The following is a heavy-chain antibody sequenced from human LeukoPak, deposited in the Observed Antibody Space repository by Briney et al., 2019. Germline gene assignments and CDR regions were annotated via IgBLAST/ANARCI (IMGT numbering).Heavy chain of an antibody. CDR2: INHSGST. CDR1: GGSFSGYY. Sequence: SETLSLTCAVYGGSFSGYYWSWIRQPPGKGLEWIGEINHSGSTNYNPSLKSRVTISVDTSKNQFSLKLSSVTAADTAVYYCAASNYSPFDPWGQGTLVTVSS. J-gene: IGHJ5*02. CDR3: AASNYSPFDP. V-gene: IGHV4-34*01. D-gene: IGHD4/OR15-4a*01.